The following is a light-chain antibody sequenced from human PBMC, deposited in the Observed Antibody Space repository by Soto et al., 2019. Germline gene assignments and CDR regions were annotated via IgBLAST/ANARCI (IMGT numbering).Light chain of an antibody. J-gene: IGLJ2*01. CDR2: EAS. CDR3: YSFAGSATFV. CDR1: SSDIGGHNL. V-gene: IGLV2-23*02. Sequence: QSVLTQPASVSGSPGQSITISCTGSSSDIGGHNLVSWYQQYPGKAPKLMIYEASKRPSGVSDRFSGSRSGNTASLTISALQPEDEADYSCYSFAGSATFVFGGGTKLTVL.